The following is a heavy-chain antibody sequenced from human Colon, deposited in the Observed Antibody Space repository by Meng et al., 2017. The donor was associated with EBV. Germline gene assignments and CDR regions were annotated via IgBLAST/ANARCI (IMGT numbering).Heavy chain of an antibody. CDR3: ARDPYATGWAG. CDR1: GGSISISTW. CDR2: IYHSGGT. J-gene: IGHJ4*02. D-gene: IGHD6-19*01. Sequence: QMQLPESGPGLVKPSXXLXLPCAVSGGSISISTWWSWVRRPPGKGLEWIGEIYHSGGTNYNPSLRGRVTISLDKSKNQFSLTLRSVTAADTAVYYCARDPYATGWAGWGQGTMVTVSS. V-gene: IGHV4-4*02.